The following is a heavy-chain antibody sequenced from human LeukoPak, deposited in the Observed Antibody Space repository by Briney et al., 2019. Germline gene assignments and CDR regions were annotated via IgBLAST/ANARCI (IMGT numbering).Heavy chain of an antibody. CDR2: ISAYNGNT. D-gene: IGHD5-18*01. CDR1: VYTFTRYG. Sequence: ASVKVSCKASVYTFTRYGISWVRQAPGQGLEWMGWISAYNGNTKYAQKLQGRVTMTTDTSTTTAYMELRSLRSDDTAVYYCARVEYSYGYGAFDIWGQGTMVTVSS. CDR3: ARVEYSYGYGAFDI. J-gene: IGHJ3*02. V-gene: IGHV1-18*01.